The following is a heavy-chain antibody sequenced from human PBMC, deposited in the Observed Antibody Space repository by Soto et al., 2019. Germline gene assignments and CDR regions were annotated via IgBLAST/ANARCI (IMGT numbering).Heavy chain of an antibody. CDR3: ARDSYYGSGSYYTQHYGMDV. CDR2: ISSSGSTI. CDR1: GFTFSSYE. D-gene: IGHD3-10*01. J-gene: IGHJ6*02. Sequence: GGSLRLSCAASGFTFSSYEMNWVRQAPGKGLEWVSYISSSGSTIYYADSVKGRCTISRDNAKNSLYLQMNSLRAEDTAVYYCARDSYYGSGSYYTQHYGMDVWGQGTTVTVSS. V-gene: IGHV3-48*03.